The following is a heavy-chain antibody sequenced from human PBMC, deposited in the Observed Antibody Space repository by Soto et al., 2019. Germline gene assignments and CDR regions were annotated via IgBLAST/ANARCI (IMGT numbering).Heavy chain of an antibody. CDR1: GGSIRSSSYY. CDR2: VFFSGST. J-gene: IGHJ5*02. D-gene: IGHD3-16*01. CDR3: ASGSEYDYSTGQTFDP. V-gene: IGHV4-39*01. Sequence: QLRLQESGPGLVKPSETLSLSCSVSGGSIRSSSYYWGWIRQAPGKGLEWIGTVFFSGSTFHNPSRQSRVTISLDTSKNQFSLKMTSVTVADTAVYYCASGSEYDYSTGQTFDPWGQGTLVTVSS.